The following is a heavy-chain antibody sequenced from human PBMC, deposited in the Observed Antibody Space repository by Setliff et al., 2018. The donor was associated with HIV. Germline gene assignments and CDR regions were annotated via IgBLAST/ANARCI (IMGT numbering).Heavy chain of an antibody. J-gene: IGHJ4*02. CDR3: ARAVHSGWYYFDY. Sequence: SETLSLTCTVSGGSISSGGYYWSWIRQHPGKGLEWIGYIYYSGSTYYNPSLKSRVTISVDTSKNQFSLKLSSVTAADTAVYYCARAVHSGWYYFDYWGQGTLVTVSS. D-gene: IGHD6-19*01. V-gene: IGHV4-30-4*08. CDR1: GGSISSGGYY. CDR2: IYYSGST.